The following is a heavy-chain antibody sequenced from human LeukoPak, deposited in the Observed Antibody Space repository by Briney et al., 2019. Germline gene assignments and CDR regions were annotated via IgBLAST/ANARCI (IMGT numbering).Heavy chain of an antibody. Sequence: ASVKVSCKASGYTFTSYGISWVRQAPGQGLERMGWISAYNGNTNYAQKLQGRVTMTTDTSTSTAYMELRSLRSDDTAVYYCARLVEWLRSKNYHYFDYWGQGTLVTVSS. CDR2: ISAYNGNT. D-gene: IGHD5-12*01. CDR1: GYTFTSYG. CDR3: ARLVEWLRSKNYHYFDY. V-gene: IGHV1-18*04. J-gene: IGHJ4*02.